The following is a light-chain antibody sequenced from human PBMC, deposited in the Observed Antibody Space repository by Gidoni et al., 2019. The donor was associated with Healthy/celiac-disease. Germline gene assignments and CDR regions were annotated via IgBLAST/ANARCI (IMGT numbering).Light chain of an antibody. CDR2: GAS. J-gene: IGKJ4*01. CDR3: QQYNNWPLT. Sequence: DIVITPSPATLSVSPGERATLSCRDSQSVSSNLAWYQQKPGQAPRLLIYGASTRATGIPARFSGSGSGTEFTLTISSLQSEDCAVYYCQQYNNWPLTFGGGTKVEIK. CDR1: QSVSSN. V-gene: IGKV3-15*01.